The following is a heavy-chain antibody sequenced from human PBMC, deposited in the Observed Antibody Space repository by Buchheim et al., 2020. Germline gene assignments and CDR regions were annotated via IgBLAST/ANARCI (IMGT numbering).Heavy chain of an antibody. CDR2: VNDRGTT. V-gene: IGHV4-34*01. D-gene: IGHD6-13*01. CDR1: GGSFTTYY. CDR3: ANEKLPDIAAALDF. J-gene: IGHJ4*02. Sequence: QVQLQQWGAGLLRPSETLSLTCAVYGGSFTTYYWSWIRQSPGKGLVWIGEVNDRGTTNYNPSLKSRVTISVDKSKRQFSLKLTSVTAADTGIYYCANEKLPDIAAALDFWGQGIL.